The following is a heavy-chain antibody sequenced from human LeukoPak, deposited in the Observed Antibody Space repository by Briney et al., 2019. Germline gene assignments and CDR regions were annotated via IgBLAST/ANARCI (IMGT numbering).Heavy chain of an antibody. CDR3: AKDGPEGRALWFGELFLLYYFDY. Sequence: GRSLRLSCAASGFTFSSYGMHWVRQAPGKGLEWVAVISYDGSNKYYADSVKGRFTISRDNSKNTLYLQMNSLRAEDTAVYYCAKDGPEGRALWFGELFLLYYFDYWGQGTLVTVSS. D-gene: IGHD3-10*01. V-gene: IGHV3-30*18. CDR1: GFTFSSYG. CDR2: ISYDGSNK. J-gene: IGHJ4*02.